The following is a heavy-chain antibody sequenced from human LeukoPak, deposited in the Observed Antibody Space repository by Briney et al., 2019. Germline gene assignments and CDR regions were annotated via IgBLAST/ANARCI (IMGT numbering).Heavy chain of an antibody. CDR2: IYSGGNT. Sequence: GGSLRLSCAASGFTVSNNYMSWVRQAPGKGLEWVSVIYSGGNTYYADSVKGRFTISRDNSKNTLYLQMNSLRAEDTAVYYCAKSVSGWFAFDYWGQGTLVTVSS. CDR3: AKSVSGWFAFDY. D-gene: IGHD6-19*01. V-gene: IGHV3-66*01. CDR1: GFTVSNNY. J-gene: IGHJ4*02.